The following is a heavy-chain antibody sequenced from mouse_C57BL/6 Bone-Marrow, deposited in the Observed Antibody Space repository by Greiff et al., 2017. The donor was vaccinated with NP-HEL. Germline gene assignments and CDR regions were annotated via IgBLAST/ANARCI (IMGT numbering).Heavy chain of an antibody. V-gene: IGHV1-26*01. Sequence: EVQLKQSGPELVKPGASVKISCKASGYTFTDYYMNWVKQSHGKSLEWIGDINPNNGGTSYNQKFKGKATLTVDKSSSTAYMELRSLTSEDSAVYYCARSPYYGSSYGDFDYWGQGTTLTVSS. CDR2: INPNNGGT. J-gene: IGHJ2*01. CDR3: ARSPYYGSSYGDFDY. D-gene: IGHD1-1*01. CDR1: GYTFTDYY.